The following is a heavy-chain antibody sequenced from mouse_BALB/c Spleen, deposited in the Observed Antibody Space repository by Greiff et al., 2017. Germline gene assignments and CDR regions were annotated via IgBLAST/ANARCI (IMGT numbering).Heavy chain of an antibody. J-gene: IGHJ4*01. V-gene: IGHV1S56*01. D-gene: IGHD2-1*01. Sequence: VQLQQSGPELVKPGASVRISCKASGYTFTSYYIHWVKQRPGQGLEWIGWIYPGNVNTKYNEKFKGKATLTADKSSSTAYMQLSSLTSEDSAVYFCARGGNYGFLDYWGQGTSVTVSS. CDR3: ARGGNYGFLDY. CDR1: GYTFTSYY. CDR2: IYPGNVNT.